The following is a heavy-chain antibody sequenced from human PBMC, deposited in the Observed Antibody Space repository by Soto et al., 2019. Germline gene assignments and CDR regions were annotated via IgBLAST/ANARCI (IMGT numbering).Heavy chain of an antibody. CDR3: AELRGPDEGVFSAP. CDR1: GGSISSYY. J-gene: IGHJ5*02. Sequence: SETLSLTCTVSGGSISSYYWSWIRQPPGKGLEWIGYIYYSGSTNYNPSLKSRVTISVDTSKNQFSLKLSSVTAADTAVYYCAELRGPDEGVFSAPWGKGPLVTVS. V-gene: IGHV4-59*01. CDR2: IYYSGST. D-gene: IGHD1-7*01.